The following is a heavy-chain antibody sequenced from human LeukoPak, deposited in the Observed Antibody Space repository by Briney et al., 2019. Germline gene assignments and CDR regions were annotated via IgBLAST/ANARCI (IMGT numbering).Heavy chain of an antibody. CDR1: GGPINSYY. CDR2: TYYSEST. J-gene: IGHJ2*01. V-gene: IGHV4-59*01. CDR3: ARVYESSSYDYWYFDL. Sequence: SETLSLTCTVSGGPINSYYWSWLQPPPGKGLEGVGYTYYSESTNYNTSLKSVVTISVDTPKNQFSLKLSSVSAADTAVYYCARVYESSSYDYWYFDLWGRGTLVTVSS. D-gene: IGHD6-13*01.